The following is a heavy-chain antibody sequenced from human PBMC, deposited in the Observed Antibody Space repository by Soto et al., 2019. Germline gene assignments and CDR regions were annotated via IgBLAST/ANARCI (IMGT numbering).Heavy chain of an antibody. Sequence: VQSGPEVKQPGASVRLSCESSGFTTPHSAVQWVRQTRGHRLEWMGWVVVGNGNTHYAPNFRERVVFTRDRATNTAHMELTSLRSEDTAVYYCASDRGYYDNSGSYARPEFFDYWGRGTQVIVSS. J-gene: IGHJ4*02. CDR1: GFTTPHSA. V-gene: IGHV1-58*01. CDR3: ASDRGYYDNSGSYARPEFFDY. CDR2: VVVGNGNT. D-gene: IGHD3-3*01.